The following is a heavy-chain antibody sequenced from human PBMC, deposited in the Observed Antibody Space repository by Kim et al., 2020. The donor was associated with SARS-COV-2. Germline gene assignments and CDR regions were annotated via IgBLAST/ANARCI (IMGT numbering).Heavy chain of an antibody. V-gene: IGHV3-53*01. CDR2: IYSGGST. Sequence: GSLRLSCAASGFTVSSNYMSWVRQAPGKGLEWVSVIYSGGSTYYADSVKGRFTISRDNSKNTLYLQMNSLRAEDTAVYYCARDVGYSSSWYDYYYYYGMDVWGQGTTVTVSS. CDR1: GFTVSSNY. CDR3: ARDVGYSSSWYDYYYYYGMDV. D-gene: IGHD6-13*01. J-gene: IGHJ6*02.